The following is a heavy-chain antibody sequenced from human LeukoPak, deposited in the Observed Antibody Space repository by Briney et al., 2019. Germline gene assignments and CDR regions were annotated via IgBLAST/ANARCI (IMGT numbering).Heavy chain of an antibody. CDR3: ARRNYYDSHGYFSPFDY. D-gene: IGHD3-22*01. V-gene: IGHV3-30*03. J-gene: IGHJ4*02. CDR2: ITSDGSDK. CDR1: GFTFRNYA. Sequence: GGSLRLSCAASGFTFRNYAIHWVRQAPGKGLEWVAVITSDGSDKYYVDSVKGRFTVSRDNSKNTLYLQVNSLRVEDTAVYYCARRNYYDSHGYFSPFDYWGQGTLVTVSS.